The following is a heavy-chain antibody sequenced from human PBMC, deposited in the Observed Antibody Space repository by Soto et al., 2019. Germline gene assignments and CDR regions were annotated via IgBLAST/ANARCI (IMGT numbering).Heavy chain of an antibody. J-gene: IGHJ5*02. CDR1: GFSFSTYW. V-gene: IGHV3-7*04. CDR2: MNQDGSDK. CDR3: LRDGGLT. Sequence: EMQLVESGGDLVQPGGSLRLSCAASGFSFSTYWMSWVRQAPGKGLEWVAHMNQDGSDKYYVDSVKGRFTISRDNTKKSLFLQMNSLRAEDTAVYYCLRDGGLTWGQGTLVTVSS. D-gene: IGHD3-16*01.